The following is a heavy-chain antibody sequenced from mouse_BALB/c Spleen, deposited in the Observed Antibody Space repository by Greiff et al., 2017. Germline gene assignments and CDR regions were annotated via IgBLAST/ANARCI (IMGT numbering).Heavy chain of an antibody. CDR2: ISYDGSN. CDR3: ARDAMITTWAY. V-gene: IGHV3-6*02. Sequence: EVKLVESGPGLVKPSQSLSLTCSVTGYSITSGYYWNWIRQFPGNKLEWMGYISYDGSNNYNPSLKNRISITRDTSKNQFFLKLNSVTTEDTATYYCARDAMITTWAYWGQGTLVTVSA. CDR1: GYSITSGYY. J-gene: IGHJ3*01. D-gene: IGHD2-4*01.